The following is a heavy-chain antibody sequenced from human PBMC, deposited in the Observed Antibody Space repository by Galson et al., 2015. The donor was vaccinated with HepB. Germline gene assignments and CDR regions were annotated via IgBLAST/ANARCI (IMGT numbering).Heavy chain of an antibody. CDR1: GDSVSSNSAA. J-gene: IGHJ6*03. D-gene: IGHD2-2*01. V-gene: IGHV6-1*01. Sequence: CAISGDSVSSNSAAWNWIRQSPSRGLEWLGRTYYWSKWYNDYAVSVKSRITINPDTSKNQFSLQLNSVTPEDTAVYYCARGHCSSTSCSRGGTDYYYCYMDVWGKGIMVTVSS. CDR2: TYYWSKWYN. CDR3: ARGHCSSTSCSRGGTDYYYCYMDV.